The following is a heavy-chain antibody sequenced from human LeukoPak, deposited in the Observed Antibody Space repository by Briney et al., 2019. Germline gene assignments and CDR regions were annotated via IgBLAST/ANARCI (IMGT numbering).Heavy chain of an antibody. CDR1: GDSISRSTYY. Sequence: SETLSLTCTVSGDSISRSTYYWAWIRQPPGKGLEWIGSVYYGRSPYFNPPLESRATISVDTSKNHFSLKMSSVTAADTAVYYCARSSGTGTFSYWGQGTLVTVSS. D-gene: IGHD6-25*01. V-gene: IGHV4-39*02. CDR2: VYYGRSP. J-gene: IGHJ4*02. CDR3: ARSSGTGTFSY.